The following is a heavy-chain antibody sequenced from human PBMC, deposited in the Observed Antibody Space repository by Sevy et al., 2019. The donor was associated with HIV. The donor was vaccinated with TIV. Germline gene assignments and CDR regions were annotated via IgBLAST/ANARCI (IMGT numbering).Heavy chain of an antibody. CDR1: GFSFTTYW. D-gene: IGHD6-6*01. J-gene: IGHJ6*02. CDR3: GRARGGGLGSSSSTRYGLDV. Sequence: GGSLRLSCAVSGFSFTTYWMNWVRQAPGKGLEWVANIRQDGSEKYYVDSVKGRFIISRDNAKNLLYLQMNSLRVDDTAINYRGRARGGGLGSSSSTRYGLDVWGQGTTVTVSS. CDR2: IRQDGSEK. V-gene: IGHV3-7*04.